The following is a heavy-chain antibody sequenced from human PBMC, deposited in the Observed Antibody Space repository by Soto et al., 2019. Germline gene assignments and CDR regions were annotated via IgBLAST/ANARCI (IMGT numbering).Heavy chain of an antibody. V-gene: IGHV1-3*01. J-gene: IGHJ4*02. D-gene: IGHD3-3*01. Sequence: ASVKVSCKASGYTFTSYAMHWVRQAPGQRLEWMGWINAGNGNTKYSQKFQGRVTITRDTSASTACMELSSLRSEDTAVYYCARSTIFGVVIINGPLDYWGQGTLVTVSS. CDR3: ARSTIFGVVIINGPLDY. CDR1: GYTFTSYA. CDR2: INAGNGNT.